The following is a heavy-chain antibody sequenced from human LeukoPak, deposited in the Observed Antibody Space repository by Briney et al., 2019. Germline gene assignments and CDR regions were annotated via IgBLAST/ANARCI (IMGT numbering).Heavy chain of an antibody. V-gene: IGHV4-61*02. J-gene: IGHJ4*02. CDR1: GGSISISSYY. Sequence: PSETLSLTCTVSGGSISISSYYWSWIRQPAGKGLEWIGRIYTSGSTNYNPSLKSRVTMSVDTSKNQFSLKLSSVTAADTAVYYCARAATDYGDHGPFDCWGQGTLVTVSS. D-gene: IGHD4-17*01. CDR3: ARAATDYGDHGPFDC. CDR2: IYTSGST.